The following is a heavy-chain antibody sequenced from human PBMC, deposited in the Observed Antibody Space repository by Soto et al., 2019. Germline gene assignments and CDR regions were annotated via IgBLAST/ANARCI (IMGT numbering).Heavy chain of an antibody. CDR3: TRPLGSYRLGNYYYYMDV. V-gene: IGHV3-49*03. Sequence: GGSLRLSCTASGFTFGDYAMSWFRQAPGKGLEWVGFIRSKAYGGTTEYAASVKGRFTISRDDSKSIAYLQMNSLKTEDTAVYYCTRPLGSYRLGNYYYYMDVWGKGTTVTVSS. D-gene: IGHD1-26*01. CDR1: GFTFGDYA. J-gene: IGHJ6*03. CDR2: IRSKAYGGTT.